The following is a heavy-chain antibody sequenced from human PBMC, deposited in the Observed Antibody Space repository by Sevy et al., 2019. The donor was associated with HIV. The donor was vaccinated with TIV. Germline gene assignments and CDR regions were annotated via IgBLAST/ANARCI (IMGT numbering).Heavy chain of an antibody. CDR2: ISPHNGDT. J-gene: IGHJ4*01. D-gene: IGHD2-15*01. Sequence: ASVKVSCKISGYTFTSYRMTWVRQAPGQGLKCMGWISPHNGDTNYAQKLQGRVSMITDTSTSTAYMELRNLRSDDTAVYYCARAFCSGGRCYSLAYWGQGTLVTVSS. CDR1: GYTFTSYR. CDR3: ARAFCSGGRCYSLAY. V-gene: IGHV1-18*01.